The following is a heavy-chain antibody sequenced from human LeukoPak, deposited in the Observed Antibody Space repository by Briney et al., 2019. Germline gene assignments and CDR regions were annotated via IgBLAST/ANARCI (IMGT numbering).Heavy chain of an antibody. CDR1: GGSFSGYY. CDR2: INHSGST. V-gene: IGHV4-34*01. CDR3: ASDTYYDFWSGYYTTKFDY. D-gene: IGHD3-3*01. Sequence: SETLSLTCAVYGGSFSGYYWSWIRQPPGKGLEWIGEINHSGSTNYNPSLKSRVTISVDTSKNQFSLKLSSVTAADTAVYYCASDTYYDFWSGYYTTKFDYWGQGTLVTVSS. J-gene: IGHJ4*02.